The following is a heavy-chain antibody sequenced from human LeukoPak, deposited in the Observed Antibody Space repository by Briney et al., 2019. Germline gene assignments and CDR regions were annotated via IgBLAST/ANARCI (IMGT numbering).Heavy chain of an antibody. Sequence: SETLSLTCTVSGGSISNYFWSWVRQPAGKGLEWIGRIYTSGSTNYNPSLKSRVTISVDTSKNQFSLKLSSVTAADTAVYYCAREAITMVRGVTSNWFDPWGQGTLVTVSS. V-gene: IGHV4-4*07. CDR1: GGSISNYF. D-gene: IGHD3-10*01. CDR3: AREAITMVRGVTSNWFDP. CDR2: IYTSGST. J-gene: IGHJ5*02.